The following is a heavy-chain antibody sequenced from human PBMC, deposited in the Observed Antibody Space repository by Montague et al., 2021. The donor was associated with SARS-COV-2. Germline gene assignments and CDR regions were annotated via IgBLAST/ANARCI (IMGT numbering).Heavy chain of an antibody. D-gene: IGHD6-19*01. CDR1: GGSFSGYY. CDR2: MNHSGAA. V-gene: IGHV4-34*01. Sequence: SETLSLTCAVYGGSFSGYYWSWIRQPPGRGLEWIGEMNHSGAANYNPSLKSRVTISVDTSKNQFSLKLTSMTAADTGVYYCARGLSGSYSGGCVPIALFDFYHYMDVWAKGTTVSVSS. J-gene: IGHJ6*03. CDR3: ARGLSGSYSGGCVPIALFDFYHYMDV.